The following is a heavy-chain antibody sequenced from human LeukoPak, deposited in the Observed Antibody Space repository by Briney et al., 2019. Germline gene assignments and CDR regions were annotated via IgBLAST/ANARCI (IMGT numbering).Heavy chain of an antibody. CDR1: GFTFSNFW. CDR3: ARGGYYDSSGYYPPSMDY. D-gene: IGHD3-22*01. Sequence: GESLRLSCTASGFTFSNFWMGWVRQAPGKGLEWVANIKQDETEKFYLGSVKGRFTISRDNAKNSLYLQMNSLRVEDTALYYCARGGYYDSSGYYPPSMDYWGQGTLVTVSS. J-gene: IGHJ4*02. CDR2: IKQDETEK. V-gene: IGHV3-7*03.